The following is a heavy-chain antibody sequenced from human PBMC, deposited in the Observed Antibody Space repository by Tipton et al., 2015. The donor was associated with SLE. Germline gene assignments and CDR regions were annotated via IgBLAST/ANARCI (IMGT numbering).Heavy chain of an antibody. CDR3: ARDSFQHYYDLAFDI. CDR1: GGSISSGDYY. Sequence: TLSLTCTVSGGSISSGDYYWSWIRQPPGKGLEWIGYIDYSGSTNYNPPLKSRLTISGDTSKNQFSLHLTSVTAADTAVYYCARDSFQHYYDLAFDIWGQGTMVTVSS. D-gene: IGHD3-22*01. J-gene: IGHJ3*02. CDR2: IDYSGST. V-gene: IGHV4-61*08.